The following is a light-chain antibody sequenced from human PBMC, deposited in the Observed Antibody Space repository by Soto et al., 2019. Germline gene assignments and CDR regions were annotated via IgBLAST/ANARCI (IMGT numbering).Light chain of an antibody. CDR2: PAS. V-gene: IGKV1-39*01. Sequence: DIQMTGSASSLSASVEDRCTTTCRASQSISSYLNWYQQKQGKAAKLLLYPASSLQGGVPSRFRGSGSGSDFTVTIRSLQPEDFATYYCHPYNSYGKLGQGTKVDIK. CDR1: QSISSY. CDR3: HPYNSYGK. J-gene: IGKJ1*01.